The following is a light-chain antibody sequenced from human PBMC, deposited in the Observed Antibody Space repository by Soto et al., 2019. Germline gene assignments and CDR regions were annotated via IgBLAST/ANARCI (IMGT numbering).Light chain of an antibody. CDR3: QQANRFPLT. CDR2: LAS. Sequence: DIQMTQSPSSVSASVGDRVTITCRASQGINSWLAWYQQKPGRAPKLLILLASSLQSAVPSRFSGSGSGTDFTLTINNLQPEDFATYYCQQANRFPLTVGGGTKVDIK. J-gene: IGKJ4*01. V-gene: IGKV1-12*01. CDR1: QGINSW.